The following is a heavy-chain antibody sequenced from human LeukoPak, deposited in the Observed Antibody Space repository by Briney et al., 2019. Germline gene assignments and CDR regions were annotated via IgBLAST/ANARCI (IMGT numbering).Heavy chain of an antibody. CDR3: AKRGFGVVDTYYYYYMDV. J-gene: IGHJ6*03. CDR2: ISGSGGST. V-gene: IGHV3-23*01. Sequence: GGSLRLSCAASGFTFSSYAMSWVRQAPGKGLEWVSAISGSGGSTYYADSVKGRFAISRDNSKNTLYLQMNSLRAEDTAVYYCAKRGFGVVDTYYYYYMDVWGKGTTVTVSS. CDR1: GFTFSSYA. D-gene: IGHD3-3*01.